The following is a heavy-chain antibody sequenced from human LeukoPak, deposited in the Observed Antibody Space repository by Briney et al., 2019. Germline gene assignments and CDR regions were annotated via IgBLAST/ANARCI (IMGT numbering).Heavy chain of an antibody. CDR3: ARDVAEYYYDSSGPFDI. D-gene: IGHD3-22*01. CDR2: IYYSGST. V-gene: IGHV4-61*01. J-gene: IGHJ3*02. CDR1: GYSINSDYY. Sequence: SETLSLTCAVSGYSINSDYYWSWIRQPPGKGLEWIGYIYYSGSTNYNPSLKSRVTISVDTSKNQFSLKLSSVTAADTAIYYCARDVAEYYYDSSGPFDIWGQGTMVTVSS.